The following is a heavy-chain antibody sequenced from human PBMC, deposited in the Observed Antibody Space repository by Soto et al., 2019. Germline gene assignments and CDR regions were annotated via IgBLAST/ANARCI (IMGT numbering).Heavy chain of an antibody. D-gene: IGHD3-22*01. CDR1: GYTFTSYG. V-gene: IGHV1-18*01. CDR3: ARDLPRPLFYDSSGYYYY. J-gene: IGHJ4*02. CDR2: ISAYNGNT. Sequence: GASVKVSCKASGYTFTSYGISWVRQAPGQGLEWMGWISAYNGNTNYAQKLQGRVTMTTDTSTSTAYMELRSLRSDDTAVYYCARDLPRPLFYDSSGYYYYWGQGTLVTVS.